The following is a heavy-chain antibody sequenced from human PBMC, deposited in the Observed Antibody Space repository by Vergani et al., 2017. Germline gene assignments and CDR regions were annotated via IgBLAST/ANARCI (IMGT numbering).Heavy chain of an antibody. CDR2: IFSNDEK. CDR1: GFSLSNARMG. CDR3: ARTRGSSWYRAYNWFDP. Sequence: QESGPGLVKPSETLTLTCTVSGFSLSNARMGVSWIRQPPGKALEWLAHIFSNDEKSYSTSLKSRLTISKDTSKSQVVLTMTNMDPVDTATYYCARTRGSSWYRAYNWFDPWGQGTLVTVSS. D-gene: IGHD6-13*01. V-gene: IGHV2-26*01. J-gene: IGHJ5*02.